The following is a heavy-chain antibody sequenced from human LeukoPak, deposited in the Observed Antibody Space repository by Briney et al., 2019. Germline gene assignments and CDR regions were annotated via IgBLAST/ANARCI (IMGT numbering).Heavy chain of an antibody. V-gene: IGHV3-30*03. CDR2: TSYDGSNT. J-gene: IGHJ4*02. Sequence: GGCLRLSCVVSGFTLSRHVMYWICQAPAKGLEGVALTSYDGSNTDYTDSVKGRFTISRDNPRNTLYLQMNSLSAGDTAFYYCARVGSSGYFDCWGQGALVTVSS. CDR3: ARVGSSGYFDC. CDR1: GFTLSRHV. D-gene: IGHD3-22*01.